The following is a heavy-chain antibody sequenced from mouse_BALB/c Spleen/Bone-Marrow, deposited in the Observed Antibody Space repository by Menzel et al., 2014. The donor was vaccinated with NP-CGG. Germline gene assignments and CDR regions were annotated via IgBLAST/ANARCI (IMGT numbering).Heavy chain of an antibody. CDR1: GYSFTSFT. V-gene: IGHV1-4*01. CDR2: IVPSSAYS. J-gene: IGHJ2*01. Sequence: QVQLQQSGAELARPGASERMSCKASGYSFTSFTMHWLKQRPGQGLEWIAYIVPSSAYSNYNQKFKDKATLTADRSSSTAYMQLSSLTSEDSAVYYYAREGSYDGCSGHFDFWGPGTTLTVSS. D-gene: IGHD2-3*01. CDR3: AREGSYDGCSGHFDF.